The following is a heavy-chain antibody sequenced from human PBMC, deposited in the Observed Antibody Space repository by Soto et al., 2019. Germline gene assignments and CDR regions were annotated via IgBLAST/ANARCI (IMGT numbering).Heavy chain of an antibody. CDR3: AIPKAIAPAIWDFDL. CDR2: VYHSGKT. D-gene: IGHD2-2*01. CDR1: GDYISSHY. V-gene: IGHV4-59*08. J-gene: IGHJ2*01. Sequence: QVQLQESGPGLVKPSETLSLTCTVSGDYISSHYWSWIRQPPGKGLEWIGYVYHSGKTDSNPSLTCRVTMSLDTDKTQTSLTLNPVTAADDAVYYCAIPKAIAPAIWDFDLWGRGTLVTVSS.